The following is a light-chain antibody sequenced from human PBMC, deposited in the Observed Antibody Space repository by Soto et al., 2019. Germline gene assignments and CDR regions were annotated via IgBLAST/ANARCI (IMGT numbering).Light chain of an antibody. CDR3: QSYDSSLSVV. CDR2: GNS. J-gene: IGLJ3*02. CDR1: SSNIGAGYD. V-gene: IGLV1-40*01. Sequence: QSVLTQPPSVSGAPVQRVTISCTGSSSNIGAGYDVHWYQQLPVTAPKLLIYGNSNRPSGVPDRFSGSKSGTSASLAITGLQAEDEADYYCQSYDSSLSVVFGGGTKLTVL.